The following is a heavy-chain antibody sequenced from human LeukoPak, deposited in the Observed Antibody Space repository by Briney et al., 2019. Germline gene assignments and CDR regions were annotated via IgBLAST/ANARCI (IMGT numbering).Heavy chain of an antibody. V-gene: IGHV3-48*01. CDR2: ISSSSSTI. CDR1: GFTFSSYS. CDR3: ARDGPGGLGIFDY. J-gene: IGHJ4*02. D-gene: IGHD2-8*02. Sequence: GGSLRLSCAASGFTFSSYSMNWVRQAPGKGLEWVSYISSSSSTIYYADSVKGRFTISRDNAKNSLYLQMNSLRPEDTAVYYCARDGPGGLGIFDYWGQGTPVTVSS.